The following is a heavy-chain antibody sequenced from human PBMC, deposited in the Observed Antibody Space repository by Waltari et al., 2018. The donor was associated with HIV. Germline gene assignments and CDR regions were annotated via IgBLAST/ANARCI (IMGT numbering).Heavy chain of an antibody. D-gene: IGHD2-8*01. CDR1: GYSFATYW. Sequence: EVQLVQSGAEVRKPGEYLKISCKGSGYSFATYWIGWVRQMPGKGLEWMGIIYPGDSDTRYSPSFQGQVTISADKSIRTAYLQWSSLKASDTAMYYCTKGMYANQDYFDNWGQGTLVTVSS. CDR2: IYPGDSDT. V-gene: IGHV5-51*03. CDR3: TKGMYANQDYFDN. J-gene: IGHJ4*02.